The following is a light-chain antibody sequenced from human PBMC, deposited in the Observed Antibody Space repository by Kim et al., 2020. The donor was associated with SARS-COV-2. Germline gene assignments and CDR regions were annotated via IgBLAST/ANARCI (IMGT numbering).Light chain of an antibody. V-gene: IGKV1-5*01. J-gene: IGKJ1*01. CDR2: DAS. Sequence: DIQMTQSPSTLSASVGDRVTITCRASQSISTWLAWYQQKPGKTPKVLVRDASTLESGVPSRFSGSGSGTEFTLTISSLQPDGFATYYCQQYETDLWTFGQGTKVDIK. CDR1: QSISTW. CDR3: QQYETDLWT.